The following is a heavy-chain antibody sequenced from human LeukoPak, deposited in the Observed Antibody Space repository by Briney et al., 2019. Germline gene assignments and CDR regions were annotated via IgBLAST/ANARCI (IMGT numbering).Heavy chain of an antibody. V-gene: IGHV3-30*18. CDR2: ISYDGSNK. Sequence: GGSLRLSCAASGFTFSSYGMHWVCQAPGKGLEWVAVISYDGSNKYYADSVKGRFTISRDNSKNTLYLQMNSLRAEDTAVYYCAKAQSGSYYGSYYFDYWGQGTLVTVSS. D-gene: IGHD1-26*01. CDR1: GFTFSSYG. CDR3: AKAQSGSYYGSYYFDY. J-gene: IGHJ4*02.